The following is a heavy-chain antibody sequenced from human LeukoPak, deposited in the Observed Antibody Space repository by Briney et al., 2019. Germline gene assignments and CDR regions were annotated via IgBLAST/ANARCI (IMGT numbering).Heavy chain of an antibody. CDR3: AREGGYYDSNGYYSTFDY. CDR1: GFTFSRYA. D-gene: IGHD3-22*01. J-gene: IGHJ4*01. V-gene: IGHV3-23*01. Sequence: GGSLRLSCAASGFTFSRYAMSWVRQAPGKGLEWVSAFSGSGGDTYYADSVKGRFTISRDNAENSLFLQMNSLRAEDTAVYYCAREGGYYDSNGYYSTFDYWGHGTLVTISS. CDR2: FSGSGGDT.